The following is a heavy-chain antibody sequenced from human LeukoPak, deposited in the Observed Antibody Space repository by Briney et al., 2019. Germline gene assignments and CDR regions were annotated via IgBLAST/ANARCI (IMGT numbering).Heavy chain of an antibody. Sequence: GGSLRLSCAASGFTFDDYAMHWVRQAPGKGLEWVSGISWNSGSIGYADSVKGRFTISRDNAKNSLYLQMNSLRAEDPALYYCAKDISRVAVAALMDVWGQGTTVTVSS. V-gene: IGHV3-9*01. D-gene: IGHD2-15*01. CDR3: AKDISRVAVAALMDV. CDR1: GFTFDDYA. CDR2: ISWNSGSI. J-gene: IGHJ6*02.